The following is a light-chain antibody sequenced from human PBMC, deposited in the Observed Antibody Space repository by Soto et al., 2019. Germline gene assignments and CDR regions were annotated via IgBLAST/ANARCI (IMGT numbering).Light chain of an antibody. CDR3: HQYNSYSPRT. Sequence: DIQMTQSPSSLSASVGDRVTITCRASQSISSWLAWYQQKPGKAPKLLIYDASSLESGVPSRFSGSGSGTEFPLTISSLQPYDFASYYCHQYNSYSPRTFGQGTKLEIQ. CDR1: QSISSW. CDR2: DAS. J-gene: IGKJ1*01. V-gene: IGKV1-5*01.